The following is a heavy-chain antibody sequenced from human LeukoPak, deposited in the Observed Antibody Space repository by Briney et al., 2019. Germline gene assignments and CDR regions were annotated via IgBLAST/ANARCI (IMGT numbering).Heavy chain of an antibody. CDR3: AKSYGGNSRDTFDI. D-gene: IGHD4-23*01. J-gene: IGHJ3*02. CDR1: GFTFSSYA. V-gene: IGHV3-23*01. Sequence: LTGGSLRLSCAASGFTFSSYAMSWVRQAPGKGLEWVSTITGSGGTTYYADSVRGRFTISRDNSKNTLYLQMNSLRAEDPAVYYCAKSYGGNSRDTFDIWGQGTMVTVSS. CDR2: ITGSGGTT.